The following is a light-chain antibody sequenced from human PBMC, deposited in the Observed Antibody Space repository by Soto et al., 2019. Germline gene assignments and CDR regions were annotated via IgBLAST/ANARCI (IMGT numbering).Light chain of an antibody. Sequence: SYVVTQPPSVSVAPGQTASLTCVGNNIRRQRVHWYRQRPGQAPVLVVSDDSVRPSGIPARFSGSNSGNTATLTISRVEAGDEAIYFCQVWDSNSDHWVFGGGTKLTVL. V-gene: IGLV3-21*02. CDR3: QVWDSNSDHWV. CDR1: NIRRQR. J-gene: IGLJ3*02. CDR2: DDS.